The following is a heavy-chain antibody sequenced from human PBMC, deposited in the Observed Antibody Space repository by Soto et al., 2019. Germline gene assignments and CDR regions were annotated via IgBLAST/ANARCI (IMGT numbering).Heavy chain of an antibody. V-gene: IGHV3-33*01. CDR3: ARDLSVAGILPDDY. J-gene: IGHJ4*02. CDR1: GFTFSSYG. D-gene: IGHD6-19*01. Sequence: ESGGGVVQPGRSLRLSCAASGFTFSSYGMHWVRQAPGKGLEWVAVIWYDGSNKYYADSVKGRFTISRDNSKNTLYLQMNSLRAEDTAVYYCARDLSVAGILPDDYWGQGTLVTVSS. CDR2: IWYDGSNK.